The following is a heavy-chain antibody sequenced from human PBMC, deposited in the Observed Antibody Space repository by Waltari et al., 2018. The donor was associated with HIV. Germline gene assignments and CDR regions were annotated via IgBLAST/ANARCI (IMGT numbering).Heavy chain of an antibody. CDR1: GYDFTSYG. J-gene: IGHJ6*02. D-gene: IGHD5-18*01. CDR3: ARGGGSWIQETHYYKAFDV. V-gene: IGHV1-18*01. Sequence: QLLQSGPETRKPGASVKISCKASGYDFTSYGISWVRRAPGVGLEWGGWSWANDGNKDIDRKVKERASLTTDTTRSTGFLEVRSLTVDDTAIYYCARGGGSWIQETHYYKAFDVWGHGTTVIVSS. CDR2: SWANDGNK.